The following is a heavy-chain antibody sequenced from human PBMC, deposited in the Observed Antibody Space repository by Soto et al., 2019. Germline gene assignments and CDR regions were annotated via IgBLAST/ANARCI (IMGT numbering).Heavy chain of an antibody. CDR1: GGTFSDSA. V-gene: IGHV1-69*12. CDR2: LVPMFRTA. D-gene: IGHD1-26*01. J-gene: IGHJ4*02. CDR3: ARGLGGSYFPFDF. Sequence: QVHLVQSGAEVKKPGSSVKVSCKTSGGTFSDSAINWLRQTPGQGLVWMGGLVPMFRTANYAPNLQGRVSITADESTSTVFMELSSLTFEDTAVYYCARGLGGSYFPFDFWGQGTLLTVSS.